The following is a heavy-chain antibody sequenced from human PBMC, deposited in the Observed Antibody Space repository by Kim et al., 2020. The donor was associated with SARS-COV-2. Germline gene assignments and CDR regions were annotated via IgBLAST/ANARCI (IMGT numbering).Heavy chain of an antibody. CDR2: IGTAGDT. V-gene: IGHV3-13*04. J-gene: IGHJ6*02. D-gene: IGHD6-13*01. CDR1: GFTFSSYD. CDR3: ARAPRDLGSSWYLRAGYYYYGMDV. Sequence: GGSLRLSCAASGFTFSSYDMHWVRQATGKGLEWVSAIGTAGDTYYPGSVKGRFTISRENAKNSLYLQMNSLRAGDTAVYYCARAPRDLGSSWYLRAGYYYYGMDVWGQGTTVTVSS.